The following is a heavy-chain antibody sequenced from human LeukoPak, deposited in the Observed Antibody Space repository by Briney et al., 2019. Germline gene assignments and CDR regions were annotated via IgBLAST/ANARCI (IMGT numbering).Heavy chain of an antibody. CDR2: IKQDGSEK. CDR1: GFTFSSYW. J-gene: IGHJ6*02. Sequence: PGGSLRLSCAASGFTFSSYWMSWVRQAPGKGLEWAANIKQDGSEKYYVDSVKGRFTISRDNAKNSLYLQMNSLRAEDTAVYYCARGEHCSSTSCYQDYYHYGMDVWGQGTTVTVSS. CDR3: ARGEHCSSTSCYQDYYHYGMDV. D-gene: IGHD2-2*01. V-gene: IGHV3-7*01.